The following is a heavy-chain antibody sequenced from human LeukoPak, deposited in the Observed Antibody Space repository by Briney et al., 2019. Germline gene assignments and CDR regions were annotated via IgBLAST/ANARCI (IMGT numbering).Heavy chain of an antibody. J-gene: IGHJ4*02. CDR1: RFTFSNHG. CDR2: IWYDGSDK. V-gene: IGHV3-33*01. Sequence: GGSLRLSCAASRFTFSNHGMHWVRQAPGKGLEWVAVIWYDGSDKYYADSVKGRFTISRDNSKNTLYLQMNSLRAEDTAVYYCARDRVLRYFDYWGQGTLVTVSS. D-gene: IGHD4/OR15-4a*01. CDR3: ARDRVLRYFDY.